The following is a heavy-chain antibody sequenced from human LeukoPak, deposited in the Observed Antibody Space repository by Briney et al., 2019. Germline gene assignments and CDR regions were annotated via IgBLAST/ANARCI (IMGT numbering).Heavy chain of an antibody. Sequence: PSETLSLTCAVSGGSISSSNWWSWVRQPPGKGLEWIGEINHSGSTNYNPSLKSRVTISVDTSKNQFSLKLSSVTAADTAVYYCARRMPPLYYFDYWGQGTLVTVSS. V-gene: IGHV4-4*02. CDR1: GGSISSSNW. D-gene: IGHD2-2*01. CDR3: ARRMPPLYYFDY. CDR2: INHSGST. J-gene: IGHJ4*02.